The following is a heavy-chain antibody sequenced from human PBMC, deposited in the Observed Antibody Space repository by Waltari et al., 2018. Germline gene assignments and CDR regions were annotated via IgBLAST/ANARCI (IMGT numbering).Heavy chain of an antibody. V-gene: IGHV4-39*01. D-gene: IGHD3-16*01. Sequence: EGIGSIGYRWRTYHNAALKGRVTISVDTAKNQFSLKLSSVTAADTAVYYCARHRGDYVWRSYAFEEFDYWGQGTLVTVAS. CDR2: IGYRWRT. J-gene: IGHJ4*02. CDR3: ARHRGDYVWRSYAFEEFDY.